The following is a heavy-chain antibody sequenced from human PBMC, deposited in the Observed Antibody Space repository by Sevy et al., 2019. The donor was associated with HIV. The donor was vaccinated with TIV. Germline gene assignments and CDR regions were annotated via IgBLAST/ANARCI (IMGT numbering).Heavy chain of an antibody. D-gene: IGHD4-17*01. CDR1: GFIFNSYV. J-gene: IGHJ4*02. Sequence: GGSLRLSCAASGFIFNSYVMSWVRQAPGKGLEWVSGISGSGGSTYYADSVKGRFTISRDNFKNTLFLEMNRLRAEDTALYYCRATATVTTFHDYWGQGTLVTVSS. CDR2: ISGSGGST. CDR3: RATATVTTFHDY. V-gene: IGHV3-23*01.